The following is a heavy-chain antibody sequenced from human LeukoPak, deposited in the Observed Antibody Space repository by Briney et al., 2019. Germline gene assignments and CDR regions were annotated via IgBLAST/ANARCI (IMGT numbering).Heavy chain of an antibody. CDR3: AGDFGMLMPFYFFDY. CDR2: ISYSGST. D-gene: IGHD3-3*01. Sequence: SETLSLTCTVSGGPISSSSYYWGWIRQPPGKGLEWIGSISYSGSTYYNPSLKSRVTISADTSKNQFSLKLSSVTAADTAVYYCAGDFGMLMPFYFFDYWGQGTLVTVSS. J-gene: IGHJ4*02. CDR1: GGPISSSSYY. V-gene: IGHV4-39*02.